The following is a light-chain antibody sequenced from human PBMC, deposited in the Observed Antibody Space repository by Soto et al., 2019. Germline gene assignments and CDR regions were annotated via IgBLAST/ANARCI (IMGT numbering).Light chain of an antibody. CDR1: QSINW. CDR3: QHYDTYSPMWT. J-gene: IGKJ1*01. Sequence: DLQLAQSPSTLSASVGDRITITCRATQSINWLAWYQQKPGKAPKLLIFEASRLESGVPSRFSGSGSGTDFTLTISSLQPDDFGTYYCQHYDTYSPMWTFGQGTKVDVK. CDR2: EAS. V-gene: IGKV1-5*03.